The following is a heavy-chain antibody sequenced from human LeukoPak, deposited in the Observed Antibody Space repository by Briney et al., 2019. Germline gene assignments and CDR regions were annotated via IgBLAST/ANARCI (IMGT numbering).Heavy chain of an antibody. Sequence: PGGSLRLSCAASGFTFSNAWMSWVRQPPGKGLEWIGEINHSGSTNYNPSLKSRVTISVDTSKNQFSLKLSSVTAADTAVYYCANLRGYSYGAGDYWGQGTLVTVSS. CDR2: INHSGST. D-gene: IGHD5-18*01. J-gene: IGHJ4*02. V-gene: IGHV4-34*08. CDR1: GFTFSNAW. CDR3: ANLRGYSYGAGDY.